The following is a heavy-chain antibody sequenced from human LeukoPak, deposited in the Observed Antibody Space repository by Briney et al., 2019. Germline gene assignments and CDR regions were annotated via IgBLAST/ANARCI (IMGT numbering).Heavy chain of an antibody. V-gene: IGHV4-34*01. CDR1: GGSFSGYY. CDR3: AGEALTGDDAFDI. J-gene: IGHJ3*02. D-gene: IGHD7-27*01. CDR2: INHSGST. Sequence: SETLSLTCAVYGGSFSGYYWSWIRQPPGKGLEWIGEINHSGSTNYNPSLKSRVTISVDTSKNQFSLKLSSVTAADTAVYYCAGEALTGDDAFDIWGQGTMVTVSS.